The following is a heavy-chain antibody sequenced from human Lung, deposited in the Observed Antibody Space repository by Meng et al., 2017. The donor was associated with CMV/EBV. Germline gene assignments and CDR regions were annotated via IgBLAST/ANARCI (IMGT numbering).Heavy chain of an antibody. V-gene: IGHV3-74*01. D-gene: IGHD2-15*01. CDR2: IDSEGITT. J-gene: IGHJ3*02. CDR1: GFTFSTYW. CDR3: ASARGVVRYALDI. Sequence: LTXXASGFTFSTYWMHWVRQAPGKGLEWVSRIDSEGITTNYADSVNGRFTISRDNAKNTLYLEINSPRAEDTAVYYCASARGVVRYALDIWGQGTMVTVSS.